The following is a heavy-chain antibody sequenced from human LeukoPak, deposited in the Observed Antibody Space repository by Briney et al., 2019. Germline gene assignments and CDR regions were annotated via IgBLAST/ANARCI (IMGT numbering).Heavy chain of an antibody. J-gene: IGHJ4*02. V-gene: IGHV3-66*01. CDR3: ARDRCRGCICPYYFDY. Sequence: GGSLRLSCAASGFTVSSNYMSWVRQAPGKGLEWVSVIYSGGSTYYADSVKGRFTISRDNSKNTLYLQMNSLRAEDTAVYYCARDRCRGCICPYYFDYWGQGTLVTVSS. CDR2: IYSGGST. D-gene: IGHD2-15*01. CDR1: GFTVSSNY.